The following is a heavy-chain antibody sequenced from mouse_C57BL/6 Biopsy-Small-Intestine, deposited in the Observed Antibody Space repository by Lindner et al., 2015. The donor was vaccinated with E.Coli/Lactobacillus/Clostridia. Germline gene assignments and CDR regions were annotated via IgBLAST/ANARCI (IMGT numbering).Heavy chain of an antibody. CDR3: ARAFGSSFAY. CDR1: GYTFTSYD. J-gene: IGHJ3*01. Sequence: VQLQESGPELVKPGASVKLSCKASGYTFTSYDINWVKQRPGQGLEWIGWIYPRDGNTKYNGKFKGKATLTVDTSSSTAYMELHSLTSEDSAVYFCARAFGSSFAYWGQGTLVTVSA. V-gene: IGHV1-85*01. CDR2: IYPRDGNT. D-gene: IGHD1-1*01.